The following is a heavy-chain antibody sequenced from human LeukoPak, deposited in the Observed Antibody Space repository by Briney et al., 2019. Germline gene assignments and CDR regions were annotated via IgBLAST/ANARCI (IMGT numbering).Heavy chain of an antibody. D-gene: IGHD3-22*01. CDR2: ISSSGSTI. J-gene: IGHJ5*02. CDR3: ARDRPEYLRYYYDNNWFDP. CDR1: GFTFSSYW. V-gene: IGHV3-48*04. Sequence: GGSLRLSCAASGFTFSSYWMSWVRQAPGKGLEWVSYISSSGSTIYYADSVKGRFTISRDNAKNSLYLQMNSLRAEDTAVYYCARDRPEYLRYYYDNNWFDPWGQGTLVTVSS.